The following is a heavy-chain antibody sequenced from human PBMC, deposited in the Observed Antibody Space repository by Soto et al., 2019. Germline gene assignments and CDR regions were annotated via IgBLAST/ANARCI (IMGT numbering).Heavy chain of an antibody. CDR3: ARDKSGMDV. J-gene: IGHJ6*02. Sequence: LSLTCTVSGGSISSYYWSWIRQPPGKGLEWIGYIYYSGSTNYNPSLKSRVTISVDTSKNQFSLKLSSVTAADTAVYYCARDKSGMDVWGQGTTVTVSS. CDR1: GGSISSYY. V-gene: IGHV4-59*01. CDR2: IYYSGST.